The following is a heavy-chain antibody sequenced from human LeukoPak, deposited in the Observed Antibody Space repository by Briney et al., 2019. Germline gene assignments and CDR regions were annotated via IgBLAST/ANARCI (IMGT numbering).Heavy chain of an antibody. CDR1: GGSISSSSYY. D-gene: IGHD3-3*01. CDR2: IYYSGST. CDR3: ARKGDIWSGYYQTTFGY. J-gene: IGHJ4*02. V-gene: IGHV4-39*01. Sequence: SGTLSLTCTVSGGSISSSSYYWGWIRQPPGKGLEWIGSIYYSGSTYYNPSLKSRVTISVDTSKNQFSLKLSSVTAADTAVYYCARKGDIWSGYYQTTFGYWGQGTLVTVSS.